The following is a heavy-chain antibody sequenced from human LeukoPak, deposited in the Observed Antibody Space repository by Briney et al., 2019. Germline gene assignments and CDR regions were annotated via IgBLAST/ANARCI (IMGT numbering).Heavy chain of an antibody. V-gene: IGHV3-53*01. J-gene: IGHJ4*02. Sequence: PGGSLRLSCAASGFTVSSNYMSWVRQAPGKGLEWVSVIYSGGSTYYADSVKGRFTISRDNSKNTLYLQMNSLRAEDTAVYYCARDLLSGYCSGGSCEYWGQGTLVSVSS. CDR1: GFTVSSNY. CDR3: ARDLLSGYCSGGSCEY. D-gene: IGHD2-15*01. CDR2: IYSGGST.